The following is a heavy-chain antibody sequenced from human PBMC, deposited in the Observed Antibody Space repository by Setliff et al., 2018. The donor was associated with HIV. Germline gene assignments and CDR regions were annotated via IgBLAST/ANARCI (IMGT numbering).Heavy chain of an antibody. J-gene: IGHJ6*02. Sequence: GASVKVSCKASGYTFNNYAMHWVRQAPGQRLEWLGWITGDNDNTKYSEKFQGRVTITADKSTSTAYMELSSLRSEDTAVYYCARSMIVVPYYYYYGMDVWGQGTTVTVSS. CDR2: ITGDNDNT. D-gene: IGHD3-22*01. V-gene: IGHV1-3*01. CDR1: GYTFNNYA. CDR3: ARSMIVVPYYYYYGMDV.